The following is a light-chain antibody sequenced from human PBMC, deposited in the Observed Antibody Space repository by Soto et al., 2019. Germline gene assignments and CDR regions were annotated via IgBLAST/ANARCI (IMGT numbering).Light chain of an antibody. CDR3: QQRSNWPIT. J-gene: IGKJ5*01. CDR1: QSVSRNY. Sequence: EIVLTQSPATLSLSPGERATLSYRASQSVSRNYLAWYQQKPGQAPRLXVYGASSRATGIPERFSGSGSGTDFTLTISRLEPEDVAVDYCQQRSNWPITFGQGTRLEIK. CDR2: GAS. V-gene: IGKV3D-20*02.